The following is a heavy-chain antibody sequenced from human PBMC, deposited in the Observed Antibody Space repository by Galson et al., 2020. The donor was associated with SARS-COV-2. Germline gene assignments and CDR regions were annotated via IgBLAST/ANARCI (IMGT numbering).Heavy chain of an antibody. V-gene: IGHV4-61*09. CDR1: GGSISSGSYY. D-gene: IGHD1-1*01. CDR3: ARDRVEMTSLSPGTFDY. CDR2: IYSTGGT. Sequence: SETLSLTCTVSGGSISSGSYYWSWIRQPAGKGLEWIGNIYSTGGTNYNPSLKSRVTISPDTSRNQFSLKLSSVTAADTAVYYCARDRVEMTSLSPGTFDYWGQGTLVTVSS. J-gene: IGHJ4*02.